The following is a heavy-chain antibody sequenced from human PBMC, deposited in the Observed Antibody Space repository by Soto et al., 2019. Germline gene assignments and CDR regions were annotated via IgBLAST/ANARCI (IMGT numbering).Heavy chain of an antibody. CDR3: ARQTTAPNYYYYGMDV. V-gene: IGHV5-51*01. CDR2: IYPGDSDT. Sequence: PGEALKISCKGSGYSFTSYWIGSVRQMPGKGLEWMGIIYPGDSDTRYSPSFQGQVTISADKSISTAYLQWSSLKASDTAMYYCARQTTAPNYYYYGMDVWGQGTTVTVSS. J-gene: IGHJ6*02. D-gene: IGHD4-17*01. CDR1: GYSFTSYW.